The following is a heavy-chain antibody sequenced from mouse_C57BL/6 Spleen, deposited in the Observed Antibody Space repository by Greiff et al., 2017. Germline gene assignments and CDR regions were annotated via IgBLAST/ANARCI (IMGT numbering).Heavy chain of an antibody. D-gene: IGHD3-2*02. Sequence: VHVKQSVAELVRPGASVKLSCTASGFNIKNTYMHWVKQRPEQGLEWIGRIDPANGNTKYAPKFQGKATIPADTSSNTAYLQLSSLTSEDTAIYYCARWQLRLHYFDYWGQGTTLTVSS. CDR1: GFNIKNTY. CDR3: ARWQLRLHYFDY. J-gene: IGHJ2*01. CDR2: IDPANGNT. V-gene: IGHV14-3*01.